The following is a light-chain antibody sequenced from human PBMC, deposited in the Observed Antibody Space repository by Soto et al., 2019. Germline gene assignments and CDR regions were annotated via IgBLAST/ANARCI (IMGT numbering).Light chain of an antibody. CDR3: QHYHGWPIT. Sequence: IQVTQTPATLSVSPGETVTFSFKASLFIANPLAWYQHKPGQSPRLLIHAASTGAPGIPARFSGSGSGTEFTLTISSLQSEDFAVYYCQHYHGWPITFGQGTRLEIK. J-gene: IGKJ5*01. CDR1: LFIANP. CDR2: AAS. V-gene: IGKV3-15*01.